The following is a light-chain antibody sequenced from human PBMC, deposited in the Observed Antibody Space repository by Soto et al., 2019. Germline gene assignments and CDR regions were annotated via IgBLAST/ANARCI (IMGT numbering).Light chain of an antibody. CDR2: GVS. J-gene: IGKJ4*01. Sequence: EIVMTQSPATLSVSPGERATLSCRASQSVTSNLAWYQQKPGQAPRLLMYGVSTRATGIPARFGGSGSATEFTLTISSLQSEDFAVYYCQQYSQWPLTFXGGTKVDIK. CDR1: QSVTSN. CDR3: QQYSQWPLT. V-gene: IGKV3-15*01.